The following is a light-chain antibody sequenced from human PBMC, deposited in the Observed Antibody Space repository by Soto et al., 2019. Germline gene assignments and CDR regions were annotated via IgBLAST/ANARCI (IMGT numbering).Light chain of an antibody. V-gene: IGKV1-8*01. J-gene: IGKJ1*01. CDR1: QGISSY. Sequence: IMRTQFTSSFFSSTGGRVTITCRASQGISSYLAWYQQKPGKAPTLLIYAASNLQSGVPSRFRGSRSGTEFTLTVSSLQPEDFATYYCLQDHDDSWTFGQGTKVDIK. CDR3: LQDHDDSWT. CDR2: AAS.